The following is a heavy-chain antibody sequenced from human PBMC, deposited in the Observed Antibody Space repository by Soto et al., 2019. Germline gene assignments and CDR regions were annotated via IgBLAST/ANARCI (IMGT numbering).Heavy chain of an antibody. Sequence: SETLSLTCSVSGGSSSSYYGSWIRQPPGKGLEWIGYIYYSGSPNYNPSLKSRVTISVDTSKNQFSLKLSSVTAADTAVYYCASSNIAAAGFYYYGMDVWGRGTTVTVS. CDR1: GGSSSSYY. V-gene: IGHV4-59*01. CDR3: ASSNIAAAGFYYYGMDV. CDR2: IYYSGSP. D-gene: IGHD6-13*01. J-gene: IGHJ6*02.